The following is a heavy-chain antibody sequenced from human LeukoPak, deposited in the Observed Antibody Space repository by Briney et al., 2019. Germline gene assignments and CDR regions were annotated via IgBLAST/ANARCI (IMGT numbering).Heavy chain of an antibody. CDR3: ATGHSYGYDY. Sequence: GGPLRLSCAPSGLPFSDFLMHWVHQPPAKGLVWVALVKGDERTTIYAHSLKGRFTISRDHAKNTVYLQMNSLRRDGHGRDLCATGHSYGYDYWGQGVLVTVSS. D-gene: IGHD5-18*01. J-gene: IGHJ4*02. V-gene: IGHV3-74*01. CDR1: GLPFSDFL. CDR2: VKGDERTT.